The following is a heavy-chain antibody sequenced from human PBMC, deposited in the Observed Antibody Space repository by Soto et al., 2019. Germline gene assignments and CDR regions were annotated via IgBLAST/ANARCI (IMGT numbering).Heavy chain of an antibody. D-gene: IGHD6-19*01. CDR2: ISGSGGST. J-gene: IGHJ4*02. CDR1: GFTFSSYA. CDR3: AKDQIAVAGRQTDY. V-gene: IGHV3-23*01. Sequence: HPGGSLRLSCAASGFTFSSYAMSWVRQAPGKGLEWVSAISGSGGSTYYADSVKGRFTISRDNSKNTLYLQMNSLRAEDTAVYYCAKDQIAVAGRQTDYWGQGTLVTVSS.